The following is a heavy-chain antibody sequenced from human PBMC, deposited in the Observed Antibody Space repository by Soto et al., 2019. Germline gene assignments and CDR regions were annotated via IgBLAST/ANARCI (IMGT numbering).Heavy chain of an antibody. D-gene: IGHD3-10*01. V-gene: IGHV1-8*01. J-gene: IGHJ5*02. CDR2: MNPNSGNT. Sequence: ASVKVSCKASGYTFTSYDINWVRQATGQGLEWMGWMNPNSGNTGYAQKFQGRVTMTRNTSISTAYMELSSLRSEDTAVYYCAGGRILWFGELLYSWFDPWGQGTLVTVSS. CDR1: GYTFTSYD. CDR3: AGGRILWFGELLYSWFDP.